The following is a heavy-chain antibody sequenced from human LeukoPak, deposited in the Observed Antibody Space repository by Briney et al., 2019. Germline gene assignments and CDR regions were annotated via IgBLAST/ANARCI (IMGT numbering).Heavy chain of an antibody. Sequence: GGSLRFSCAASGFTFSSYSMNWFRQAPGKGLEWVSSISSSSSYIYYADSVKGRFTISRDNAKNSLYLQMNSLRAEDTAVYYCARGTDEVTTFYWGQGTLVTVSS. V-gene: IGHV3-21*01. D-gene: IGHD4-17*01. CDR2: ISSSSSYI. J-gene: IGHJ4*02. CDR3: ARGTDEVTTFY. CDR1: GFTFSSYS.